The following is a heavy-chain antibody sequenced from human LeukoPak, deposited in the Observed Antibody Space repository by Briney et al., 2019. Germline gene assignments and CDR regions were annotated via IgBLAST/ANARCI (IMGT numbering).Heavy chain of an antibody. CDR1: GGSFSGYY. D-gene: IGHD6-19*01. J-gene: IGHJ4*02. CDR3: ARGLPEYSSGGSADY. V-gene: IGHV4-34*01. CDR2: INHSGST. Sequence: SETLSLTCAVYGGSFSGYYWSWIRQPPGKGLEWIGEINHSGSTNYNPSLKSRVTISVDTSKNQFSLKLSSVTAADTAVYYCARGLPEYSSGGSADYWGQGTLVTVSS.